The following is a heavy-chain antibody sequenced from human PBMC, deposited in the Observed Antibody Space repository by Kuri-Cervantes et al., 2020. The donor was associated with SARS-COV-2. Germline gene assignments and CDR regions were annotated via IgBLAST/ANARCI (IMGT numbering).Heavy chain of an antibody. J-gene: IGHJ4*02. D-gene: IGHD3-22*01. CDR2: IGVVGDP. CDR3: AKAVYDSSETFDY. V-gene: IGHV3-13*05. Sequence: GGSLRLSCAASGFTFSSYDIHWVRQATGKGLEWVSGIGVVGDPYYPGSVKGRFTISRENAKNPLYLQMNSLRAEDTAVYYCAKAVYDSSETFDYWGQGTLVTVSS. CDR1: GFTFSSYD.